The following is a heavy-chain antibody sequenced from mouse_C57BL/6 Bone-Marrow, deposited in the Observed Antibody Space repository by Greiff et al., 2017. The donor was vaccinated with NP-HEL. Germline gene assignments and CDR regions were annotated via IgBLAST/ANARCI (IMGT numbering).Heavy chain of an antibody. J-gene: IGHJ4*01. V-gene: IGHV1-54*01. CDR2: INPGSGGT. D-gene: IGHD2-5*01. CDR1: GYAFTNYL. Sequence: QVQLKQSGAELVRPGTSVKVSCKASGYAFTNYLIEWVKQRPGQGLEWIGVINPGSGGTKYNEKFKGKATLTADKSSSTAYMQLSSLTSEDSAVYFCARPPYYSNYVAMDYWGQGTSVTVSS. CDR3: ARPPYYSNYVAMDY.